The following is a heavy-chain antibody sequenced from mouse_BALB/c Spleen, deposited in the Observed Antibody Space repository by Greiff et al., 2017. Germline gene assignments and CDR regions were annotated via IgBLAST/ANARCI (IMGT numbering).Heavy chain of an antibody. CDR3: ARGDSLDY. J-gene: IGHJ2*01. CDR2: ISSGGSYT. V-gene: IGHV5-6*01. CDR1: GFTFSSYG. Sequence: EVMLVESGGDLVKPGGSLKLSCAASGFTFSSYGMSWVRQTPDKRLEWVATISSGGSYTYYPDSVKGRFTISRDNAKNTLYLQMSSLKSEDTAMYYCARGDSLDYWGQGTTLTVSS.